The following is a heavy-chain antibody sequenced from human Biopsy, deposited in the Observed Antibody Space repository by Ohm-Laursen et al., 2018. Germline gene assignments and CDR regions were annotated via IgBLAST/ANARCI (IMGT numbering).Heavy chain of an antibody. CDR3: AKGQDLRGGAEYFQH. CDR1: GYTFTGQY. V-gene: IGHV1-2*02. Sequence: SSVNVSCQASGYTFTGQYLHWVRQVPGQGLEWMGWINPHSGTTKFAQDFQGRVTMTRDTSITTAYMELRRLRSDDTAVYYCAKGQDLRGGAEYFQHWGQGALVTVSS. CDR2: INPHSGTT. D-gene: IGHD2-15*01. J-gene: IGHJ1*01.